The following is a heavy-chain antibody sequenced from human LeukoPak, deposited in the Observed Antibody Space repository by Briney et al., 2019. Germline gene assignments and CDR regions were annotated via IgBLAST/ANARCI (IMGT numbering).Heavy chain of an antibody. CDR1: GGSISSYY. V-gene: IGHV4-59*01. CDR2: IYYSGST. J-gene: IGHJ3*02. D-gene: IGHD5-18*01. CDR3: AREYNAFDI. Sequence: PSETLSLTCTVSGGSISSYYWTWMRQSPGKGLEWIGYIYYSGSTKYNPSLKSRVTISIDTSKNQFSLKLSSVTAADTAVYYCAREYNAFDIWGQGTMVTVSS.